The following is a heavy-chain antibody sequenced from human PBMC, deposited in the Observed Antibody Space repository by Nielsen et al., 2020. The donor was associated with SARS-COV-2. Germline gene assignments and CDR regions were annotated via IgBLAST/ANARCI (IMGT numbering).Heavy chain of an antibody. Sequence: SETLSLTCAVSGGSISSGGYSWSWIRQPPGKGLEWIGYIYYSGSTNYNPSLKSRVTISVDTSKNQFSLKLSSVTAADTAVYYCARDRPKMRPYYYGSGSSYGMDVWGQGTTVTVSS. J-gene: IGHJ6*02. CDR3: ARDRPKMRPYYYGSGSSYGMDV. CDR1: GGSISSGGYS. V-gene: IGHV4-61*08. CDR2: IYYSGST. D-gene: IGHD3-10*01.